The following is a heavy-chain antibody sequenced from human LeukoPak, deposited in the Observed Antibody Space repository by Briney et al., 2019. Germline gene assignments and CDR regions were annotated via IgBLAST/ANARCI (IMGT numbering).Heavy chain of an antibody. J-gene: IGHJ4*02. CDR3: AKVPYYYDSSGQIDY. CDR2: INQDGSAM. V-gene: IGHV3-7*03. Sequence: GGSLRLSCAASGFTLSGHWMTWVRQAPGKGLEWVANINQDGSAMYYVDSVKGRFTISRDNAKNSMYLQMNSLRAEDTAVYYCAKVPYYYDSSGQIDYWGQGTLVTVSS. D-gene: IGHD3-22*01. CDR1: GFTLSGHW.